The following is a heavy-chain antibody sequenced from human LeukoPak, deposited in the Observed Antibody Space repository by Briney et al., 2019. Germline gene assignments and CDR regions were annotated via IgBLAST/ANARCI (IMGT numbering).Heavy chain of an antibody. Sequence: PSGTLSLTCTVSGGSINTYYWSWIRQPPGKGLEWIGFIYYSGSTNYNPSLKSRVTISVDTSKNQFSLKLNSVTAADTAVYYCARSYSSSWYGDFQHWGQGTLVTVSS. CDR1: GGSINTYY. J-gene: IGHJ1*01. V-gene: IGHV4-59*01. D-gene: IGHD6-13*01. CDR2: IYYSGST. CDR3: ARSYSSSWYGDFQH.